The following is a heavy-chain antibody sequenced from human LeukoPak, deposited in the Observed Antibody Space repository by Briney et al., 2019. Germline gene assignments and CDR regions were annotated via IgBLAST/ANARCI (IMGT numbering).Heavy chain of an antibody. Sequence: GGSLRLSCAASGFTFDDYAMHWVRQAPGKGLEWVSGISWNSGSTGYADSVKGRFTISRDNAKNSLYLQMNSLRAEDTALYYCAKAYGSGSYSPYYFDYWGQGTLVTVSS. CDR3: AKAYGSGSYSPYYFDY. V-gene: IGHV3-9*01. CDR1: GFTFDDYA. D-gene: IGHD3-10*01. CDR2: ISWNSGST. J-gene: IGHJ4*02.